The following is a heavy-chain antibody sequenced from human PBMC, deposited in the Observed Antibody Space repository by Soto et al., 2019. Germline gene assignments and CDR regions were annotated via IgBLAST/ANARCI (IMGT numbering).Heavy chain of an antibody. V-gene: IGHV4-39*01. CDR3: ARRGSSSWYGY. J-gene: IGHJ4*02. D-gene: IGHD6-13*01. CDR1: GGSISSSSYY. Sequence: QLQLQESGPGLVKPSETLSLTCTVSGGSISSSSYYWGWIRQPPGKGLEWIGSIYYSGSTYYNPSLKSRVTISVDTSKNKFSLKLSSVTAAHTAVYYCARRGSSSWYGYWGQGTLVTVYS. CDR2: IYYSGST.